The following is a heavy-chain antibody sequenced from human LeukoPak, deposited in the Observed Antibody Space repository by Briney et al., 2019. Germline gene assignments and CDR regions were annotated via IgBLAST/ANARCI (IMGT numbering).Heavy chain of an antibody. CDR2: ISYDGSNK. CDR3: AKTVTTELDY. Sequence: PGRSLRLSCAASGFTLSSYGMHWVRQAPGKGLEWVAVISYDGSNKYYADSVKGRFTISRDNSKNTLYLQMNSLRAEDTAVYYCAKTVTTELDYWGQGTLVTVSS. D-gene: IGHD4-17*01. CDR1: GFTLSSYG. V-gene: IGHV3-30*18. J-gene: IGHJ4*02.